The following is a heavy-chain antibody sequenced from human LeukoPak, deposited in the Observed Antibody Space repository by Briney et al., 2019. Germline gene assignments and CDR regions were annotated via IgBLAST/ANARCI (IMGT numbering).Heavy chain of an antibody. CDR1: GFIFSDSG. D-gene: IGHD3-9*01. CDR3: ARDLLGGDILTGYYNYYYGMDV. V-gene: IGHV3-33*08. CDR2: LSYDGSTE. Sequence: GGSLRLSCAASGFIFSDSGMQWVRQAPGKGLEWVAFLSYDGSTEYYADSVKGRFTISRDNAKNSLYLQMNSLRAEDTAVYYCARDLLGGDILTGYYNYYYGMDVWGQGTTVTVSS. J-gene: IGHJ6*02.